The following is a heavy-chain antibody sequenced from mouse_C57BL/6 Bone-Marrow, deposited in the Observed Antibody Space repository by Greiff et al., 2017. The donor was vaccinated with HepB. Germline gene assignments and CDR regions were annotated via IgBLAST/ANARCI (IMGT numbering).Heavy chain of an antibody. CDR2: IDPEDGDT. J-gene: IGHJ2*01. CDR1: GFNFRDYY. CDR3: TAGYLYYFDD. D-gene: IGHD2-2*01. Sequence: VQLQQSGAELVRPGASVKLSCTASGFNFRDYYMHWVKQRPEQGLEWIGRIDPEDGDTAYAPKFPGKATMTADTSSNTAYLQLSSLTSEDTAVYYCTAGYLYYFDDWGKGTTLTVSS. V-gene: IGHV14-1*01.